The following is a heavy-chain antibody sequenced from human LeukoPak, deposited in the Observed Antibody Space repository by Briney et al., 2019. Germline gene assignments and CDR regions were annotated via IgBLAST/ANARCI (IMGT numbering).Heavy chain of an antibody. D-gene: IGHD1-1*01. V-gene: IGHV3-30*18. CDR3: AKDRATGTSDYYYYGMDV. Sequence: PGGSLRLSCAASGFTFSSYGMHWVRQAPGKGLEWVAVISYDGSNKFYADSVKGRFTISRDNSKNTLYLQMNSLRAEDTAVYYCAKDRATGTSDYYYYGMDVWGQGTTVTVS. CDR2: ISYDGSNK. CDR1: GFTFSSYG. J-gene: IGHJ6*02.